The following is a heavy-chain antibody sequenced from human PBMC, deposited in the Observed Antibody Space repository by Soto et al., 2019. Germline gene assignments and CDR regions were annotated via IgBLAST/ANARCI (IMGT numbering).Heavy chain of an antibody. D-gene: IGHD1-1*01. CDR1: GFTFRGYG. Sequence: LRLSYAASGFTFRGYGMNWVRQAPGKGLEWVALMSFDGSNKYYADSVRGRFTISSDNSKSTLYLQMDILRPEDTAVYYCAKEFGWELQLSHPYYNSGMDVWGQGTTVTVSS. CDR3: AKEFGWELQLSHPYYNSGMDV. V-gene: IGHV3-30*18. J-gene: IGHJ6*02. CDR2: MSFDGSNK.